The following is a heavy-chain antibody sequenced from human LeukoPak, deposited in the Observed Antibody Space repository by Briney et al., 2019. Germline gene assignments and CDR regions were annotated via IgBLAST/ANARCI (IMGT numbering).Heavy chain of an antibody. Sequence: GGSLRLSCAASGFTFGSYGMHWVRQAPGKGLEWVAVIWYDGSNKYYADSVKGRFTISSDNSKKTLYPQMNNLRAEDTAVYYCARDLGGRSGYWGQGTLVTVSS. D-gene: IGHD1-26*01. CDR1: GFTFGSYG. V-gene: IGHV3-33*01. J-gene: IGHJ4*02. CDR3: ARDLGGRSGY. CDR2: IWYDGSNK.